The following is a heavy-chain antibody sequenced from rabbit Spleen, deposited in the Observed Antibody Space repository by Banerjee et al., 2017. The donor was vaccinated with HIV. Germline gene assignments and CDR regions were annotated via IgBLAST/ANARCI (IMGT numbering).Heavy chain of an antibody. D-gene: IGHD1-1*01. CDR3: VRGASSSGYYSL. J-gene: IGHJ6*01. CDR2: IDPVFGAT. V-gene: IGHV1S47*01. CDR1: GFDLNTYG. Sequence: QEQLVESRGGLVKPEGSLKLSCKASGFDLNTYGVSWVRQAPGKGLEWIGYIDPVFGATYYATWVNGRFTISSQNAQNTLYLQLNSLTAADTATYFCVRGASSSGYYSLWGPGTLVTVS.